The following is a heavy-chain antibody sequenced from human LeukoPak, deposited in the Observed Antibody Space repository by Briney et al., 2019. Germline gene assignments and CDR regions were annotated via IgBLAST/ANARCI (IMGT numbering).Heavy chain of an antibody. D-gene: IGHD6-25*01. CDR2: IWYDESNK. CDR1: RFTLSNYG. V-gene: IGHV3-33*01. Sequence: GRSLRLSCAASRFTLSNYGMHWVRQAPGKGLEWVAVIWYDESNKYYADSVKGRFTISRDNSKNTLYLQMNSLRAEDTAVYYCARDSSSGVRYFDYWGQGTLVTVSS. J-gene: IGHJ4*02. CDR3: ARDSSSGVRYFDY.